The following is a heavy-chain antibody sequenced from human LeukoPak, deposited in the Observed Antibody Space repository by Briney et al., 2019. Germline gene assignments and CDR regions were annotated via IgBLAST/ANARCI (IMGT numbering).Heavy chain of an antibody. J-gene: IGHJ4*02. CDR3: ARHPSRGLLTPHFLDF. D-gene: IGHD4-17*01. Sequence: GGSLRLSCAASGFTFTNYAMTWVRQTPGKGLEWVSSISGSGSNTDYADSAKGHFTISRDNSKSMLYLQMNSLRAEDTAVYYCARHPSRGLLTPHFLDFWGQGTLVTISS. CDR2: ISGSGSNT. CDR1: GFTFTNYA. V-gene: IGHV3-23*01.